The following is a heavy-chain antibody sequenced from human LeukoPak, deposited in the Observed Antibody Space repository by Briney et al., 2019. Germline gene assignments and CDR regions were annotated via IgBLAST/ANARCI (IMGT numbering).Heavy chain of an antibody. J-gene: IGHJ4*02. CDR1: GYTFTGYY. Sequence: ASVKVSCKASGYTFTGYYMHWVRQAPGQGLEWMGWINPNSGGTNYAQKFQGRVTMTRDTSISTAYMELSGLRSDDTAVYYCARDWDNWNDFDYWGQGTLVTVSS. CDR3: ARDWDNWNDFDY. V-gene: IGHV1-2*02. D-gene: IGHD1-1*01. CDR2: INPNSGGT.